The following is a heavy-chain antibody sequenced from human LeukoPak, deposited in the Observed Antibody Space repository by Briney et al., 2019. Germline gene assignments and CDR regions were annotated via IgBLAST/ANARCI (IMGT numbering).Heavy chain of an antibody. CDR1: GFTFSSYG. CDR3: ARDFSGSYYFDY. Sequence: PGGSLRLSCAASGFTFSSYGMHWVRQAPGKGLEWVAVIWYDGSNKYYADSVKGRFIISRDNSKNTLYLQMNSLRAEDTAVYYCARDFSGSYYFDYWGQGTLVTVSS. J-gene: IGHJ4*02. V-gene: IGHV3-33*01. CDR2: IWYDGSNK. D-gene: IGHD1-26*01.